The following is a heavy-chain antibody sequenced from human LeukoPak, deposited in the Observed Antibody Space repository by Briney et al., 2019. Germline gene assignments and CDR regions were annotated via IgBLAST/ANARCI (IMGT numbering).Heavy chain of an antibody. CDR1: GYTFTSYG. J-gene: IGHJ3*02. CDR3: ARAEGPRYYDFWSGHHDALDI. D-gene: IGHD3-3*01. CDR2: ISAYNGNT. Sequence: GASVKVSCKASGYTFTSYGISWVRQAPGQGLEWMGWISAYNGNTNYAQKLQGRVTMTTDTSTSTAYMELRSLRSDDTAVYYCARAEGPRYYDFWSGHHDALDIWGQGTMVTVSS. V-gene: IGHV1-18*01.